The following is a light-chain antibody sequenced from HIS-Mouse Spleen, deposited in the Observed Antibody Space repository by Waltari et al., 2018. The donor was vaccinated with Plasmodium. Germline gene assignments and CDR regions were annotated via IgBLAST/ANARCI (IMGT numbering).Light chain of an antibody. CDR2: GAS. Sequence: EIVMTQSPATLSVSPGERATLSCRASQSVSSNLAWYQQKPGQAPRRLSYGASTRATGIPARFSGSGSGKEFTLTISSLQSEDFAVYYCQQYHNWLFPFGPGPKVAI. J-gene: IGKJ3*01. CDR1: QSVSSN. V-gene: IGKV3-15*01. CDR3: QQYHNWLFP.